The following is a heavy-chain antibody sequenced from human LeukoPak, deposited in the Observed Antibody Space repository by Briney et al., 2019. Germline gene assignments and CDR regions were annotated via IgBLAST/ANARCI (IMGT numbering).Heavy chain of an antibody. V-gene: IGHV4-38-2*02. CDR1: GYSISSGYY. CDR3: ARDSPGYSGYESFDY. Sequence: SETLSLTCTVSGYSISSGYYWGWIRQPPGKGLEWIGSIYHSGSTYYNPSLKSRVTISVDTSKNQFSLKLSSVTAADTAVYYCARDSPGYSGYESFDYWGQGTLVTVSS. D-gene: IGHD5-12*01. CDR2: IYHSGST. J-gene: IGHJ4*02.